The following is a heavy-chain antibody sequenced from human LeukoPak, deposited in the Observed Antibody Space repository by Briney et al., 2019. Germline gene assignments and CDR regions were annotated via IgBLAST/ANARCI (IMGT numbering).Heavy chain of an antibody. D-gene: IGHD6-6*01. CDR2: INHSGST. J-gene: IGHJ4*02. Sequence: SETLSLTCAVYGGSFSGYYWSWIRQPPGKGLEWIGEINHSGSTNYNPSLKSRVTISVDTSKNKFSLKLSSVTAADTAVYYCARAKGNMAARNHRLFDYWGQGTLVTVSS. CDR1: GGSFSGYY. CDR3: ARAKGNMAARNHRLFDY. V-gene: IGHV4-34*01.